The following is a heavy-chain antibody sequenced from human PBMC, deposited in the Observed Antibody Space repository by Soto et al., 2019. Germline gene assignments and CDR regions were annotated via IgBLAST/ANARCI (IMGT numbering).Heavy chain of an antibody. CDR1: GFPFSSYW. V-gene: IGHV3-74*01. Sequence: EVQLVESGGGLVLPGGSPRLSCVASGFPFSSYWMHWVRQAPGKGLVWVSRINRDGSSTSYADSVKGRFTISRDNAKNTLYLQMNSLRAEDTAVYYCARGPFDTSSGAGAYWGLGTLVTVSS. CDR3: ARGPFDTSSGAGAY. D-gene: IGHD3-9*01. J-gene: IGHJ4*02. CDR2: INRDGSST.